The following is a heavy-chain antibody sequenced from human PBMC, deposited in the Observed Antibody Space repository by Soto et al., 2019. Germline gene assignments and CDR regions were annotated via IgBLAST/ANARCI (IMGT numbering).Heavy chain of an antibody. Sequence: LSCAASGFTFSSYAMTWVRQAPGKGLEWVSVISGSGGSTYFADSVKGRFTISRDNSKNTLYLQMNSLRAEDTAVYYCATVGEYYYDSSGAYDAFDIWSQGTMVTVSS. D-gene: IGHD3-22*01. CDR1: GFTFSSYA. CDR3: ATVGEYYYDSSGAYDAFDI. CDR2: ISGSGGST. V-gene: IGHV3-23*01. J-gene: IGHJ3*02.